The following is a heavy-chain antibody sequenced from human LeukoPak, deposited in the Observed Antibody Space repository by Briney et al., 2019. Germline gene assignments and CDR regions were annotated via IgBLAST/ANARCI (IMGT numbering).Heavy chain of an antibody. Sequence: SETLSLTCTVSGDFIRSGHYYWSWIRQPPGKGLEWIGEINHSGSTNYNPSLKSRVTISVDTSKNQFSLKLSSVTAADTAVYYCARVSFFTIFGVVIIRGYFDYWGQGTLVTVSS. J-gene: IGHJ4*02. CDR3: ARVSFFTIFGVVIIRGYFDY. V-gene: IGHV4-39*07. D-gene: IGHD3-3*01. CDR2: INHSGST. CDR1: GDFIRSGHYY.